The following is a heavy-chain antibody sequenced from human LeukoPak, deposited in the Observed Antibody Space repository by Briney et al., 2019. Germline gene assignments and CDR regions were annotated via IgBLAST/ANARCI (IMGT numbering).Heavy chain of an antibody. CDR2: IIPIFGTA. Sequence: SVKVSCKASGGTFSSYAISWVRQAPGQGLEWMGGIIPIFGTANYAQKFQGRVTITTDESTSTAYMELSSLRSEDTAVYYCARESGGCDLGNWFDPWGQGTLVTVSS. CDR1: GGTFSSYA. CDR3: ARESGGCDLGNWFDP. J-gene: IGHJ5*02. D-gene: IGHD5-12*01. V-gene: IGHV1-69*05.